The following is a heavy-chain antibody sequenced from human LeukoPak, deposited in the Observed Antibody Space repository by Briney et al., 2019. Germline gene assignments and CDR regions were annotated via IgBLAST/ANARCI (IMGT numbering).Heavy chain of an antibody. CDR3: ARGNGDSSGPTFDH. D-gene: IGHD3-22*01. V-gene: IGHV1-69*02. Sequence: SVKVSCKASGGTFSSYTISWVRQAPGQGLEWMGRIIPILGMANYAQKFQGRVTITADKSTSTAYMELSSLRSEDTAVYYCARGNGDSSGPTFDHWGQGTLVTVSS. J-gene: IGHJ4*02. CDR1: GGTFSSYT. CDR2: IIPILGMA.